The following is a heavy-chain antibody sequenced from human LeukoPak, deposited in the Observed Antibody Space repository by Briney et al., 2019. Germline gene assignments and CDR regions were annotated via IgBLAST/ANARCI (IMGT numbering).Heavy chain of an antibody. CDR3: ARDQLYCSGGICYFDY. V-gene: IGHV3-74*01. CDR2: ISSDGRST. CDR1: GFTFSSYW. Sequence: PGGSLRLSCAASGFTFSSYWMHWVRQAPGKGLVWVSRISSDGRSTSSADSVKGRFTISRDNAKNTLYLQMNSLRTEDTAVYYCARDQLYCSGGICYFDYWGQGTLVTVSS. D-gene: IGHD2-15*01. J-gene: IGHJ4*02.